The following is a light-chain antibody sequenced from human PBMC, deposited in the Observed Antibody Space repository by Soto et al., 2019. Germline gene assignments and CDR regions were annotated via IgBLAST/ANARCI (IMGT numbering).Light chain of an antibody. Sequence: DLQMTQSPSTLSGSVGDRVTITCRASQTISSWLAWYQQKPGKAPKLLIYKASTLKSGVPSRFSGSGSGTEFTLTISSLQPEDFATYYCLQHNSYPPTXGQGTKVDI. CDR2: KAS. CDR3: LQHNSYPPT. V-gene: IGKV1-5*03. CDR1: QTISSW. J-gene: IGKJ1*01.